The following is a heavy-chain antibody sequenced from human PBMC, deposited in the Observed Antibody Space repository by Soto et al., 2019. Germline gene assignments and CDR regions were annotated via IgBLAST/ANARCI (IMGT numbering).Heavy chain of an antibody. D-gene: IGHD3-16*02. CDR1: GGSISSSSYY. Sequence: QLQLQESGPGLVKPSETLSLTCTVSGGSISSSSYYWGWIRQPPGKGLEWIGSIYYSGSTYYNPSLKSRVTISVDTSKNQFSLKLSSVTAADTAVYYCARHPADYVWGSYRLYYFDYWGQGTLVTVSS. V-gene: IGHV4-39*01. CDR2: IYYSGST. CDR3: ARHPADYVWGSYRLYYFDY. J-gene: IGHJ4*02.